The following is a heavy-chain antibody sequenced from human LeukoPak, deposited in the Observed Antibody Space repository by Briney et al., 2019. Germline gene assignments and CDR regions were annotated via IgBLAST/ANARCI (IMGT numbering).Heavy chain of an antibody. Sequence: SETLSLTCTVSGGSITGYYWNWVRQPPGKGLEWIGYIYYSGSTNCNPSLKSRVTISIDTSKNQFSLKLRSVTAADTVVYYCAREVPIVRGLRWDYWGQGTLVTVSS. CDR2: IYYSGST. D-gene: IGHD3-10*01. CDR1: GGSITGYY. V-gene: IGHV4-59*01. J-gene: IGHJ4*02. CDR3: AREVPIVRGLRWDY.